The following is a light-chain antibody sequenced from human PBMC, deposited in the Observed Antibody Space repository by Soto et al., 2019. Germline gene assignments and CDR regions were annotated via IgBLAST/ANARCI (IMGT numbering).Light chain of an antibody. Sequence: QSVLTQPASVSGSPGQSITISCTGTTSDVGAYNYVSWYQQHPGKAPKLMIYDVSNRPSGVSNRVSGSKSGNTASLTISGLQAEDEADYYCSSYTSSNTLVFGGGTKVTVL. V-gene: IGLV2-14*01. CDR2: DVS. CDR3: SSYTSSNTLV. CDR1: TSDVGAYNY. J-gene: IGLJ2*01.